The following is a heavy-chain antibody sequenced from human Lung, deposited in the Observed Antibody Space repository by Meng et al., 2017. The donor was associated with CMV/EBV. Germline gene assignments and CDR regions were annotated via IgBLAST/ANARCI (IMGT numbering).Heavy chain of an antibody. Sequence: GGSLRLXCVASGLTFSSHPVTWVRQAPGKGLEWVSSISGSGGSTYSADSVQGRFTISRDNSKNTLYLQMSALRDEDTALYYCARGGPVAGKNWFDRWGQGTLVTVSS. D-gene: IGHD6-19*01. CDR3: ARGGPVAGKNWFDR. V-gene: IGHV3-23*01. CDR2: ISGSGGST. CDR1: GLTFSSHP. J-gene: IGHJ5*02.